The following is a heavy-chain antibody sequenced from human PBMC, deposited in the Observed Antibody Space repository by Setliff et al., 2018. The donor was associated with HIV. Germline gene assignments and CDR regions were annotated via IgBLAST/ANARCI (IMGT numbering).Heavy chain of an antibody. Sequence: GGSLRLSCVASGFTFSISGMHWVRQAPGKGLEWVTHIEYDESNKRYADNVKGRFTISRDNSKNTLYLQMNSLRLEDTALYYCVKGGMTNAAFNIWGPGTMVTVSS. V-gene: IGHV3-30*19. CDR3: VKGGMTNAAFNI. CDR1: GFTFSISG. CDR2: IEYDESNK. J-gene: IGHJ3*02. D-gene: IGHD3-16*01.